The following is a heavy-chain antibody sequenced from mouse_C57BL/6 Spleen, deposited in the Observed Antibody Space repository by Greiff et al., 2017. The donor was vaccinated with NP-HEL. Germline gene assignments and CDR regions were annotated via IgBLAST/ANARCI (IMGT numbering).Heavy chain of an antibody. CDR2: IHPNSGST. J-gene: IGHJ3*01. V-gene: IGHV1-64*01. Sequence: QVQLQQPGAELVKPGASVKLSCKASGYTFTSYWMHWVKQRPGQGLEWIGMIHPNSGSTNYNEKFKSKATLTVDKSSSTAYMQLSSLTSEDSAVYYCARDYGSSYGIFAYWGQGTLVTVSA. CDR1: GYTFTSYW. CDR3: ARDYGSSYGIFAY. D-gene: IGHD1-1*01.